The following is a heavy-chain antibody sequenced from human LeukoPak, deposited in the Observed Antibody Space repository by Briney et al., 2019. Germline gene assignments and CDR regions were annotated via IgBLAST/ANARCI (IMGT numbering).Heavy chain of an antibody. CDR1: GGSISSGGYY. Sequence: PSQTLSLTCTVSGGSISSGGYYWSWIRQPPGKGLEWIGYIYHSGSTYYNPSLKSRVTISVDRSKNQFSLKLSSVTAADTAVYYCARVGSGSYFEDYWGQGTLVTVSS. CDR2: IYHSGST. CDR3: ARVGSGSYFEDY. V-gene: IGHV4-30-2*01. D-gene: IGHD1-26*01. J-gene: IGHJ4*02.